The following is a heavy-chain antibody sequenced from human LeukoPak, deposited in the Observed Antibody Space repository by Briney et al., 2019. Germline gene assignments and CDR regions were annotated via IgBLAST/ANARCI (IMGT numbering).Heavy chain of an antibody. V-gene: IGHV4-59*01. CDR2: IYFGGST. CDR1: GGSISSYS. J-gene: IGHJ2*01. D-gene: IGHD4-23*01. CDR3: SRHYGGILEYFEL. Sequence: SETLSLTCTDPGGSISSYSWCWVRQPPGEGVEWSGYIYFGGSTTHDPSIKSRAATSVDTSTHQSSLKRSSVTAAATAMYYCSRHYGGILEYFELWGRSTLFTVSS.